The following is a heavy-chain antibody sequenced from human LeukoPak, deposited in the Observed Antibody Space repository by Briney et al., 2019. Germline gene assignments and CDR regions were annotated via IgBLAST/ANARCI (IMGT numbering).Heavy chain of an antibody. CDR1: GFTFSSYE. D-gene: IGHD6-19*01. Sequence: PGGSLRLSCAASGFTFSSYEMNWVRQAPGKGLEWVSYISSSSSYIYYADSVKGRFTISRDNAKSSLYLQMNSLRAEDTAVYYCARGVVAVAGGGDWFDPWGQGTLVTVSS. J-gene: IGHJ5*02. CDR3: ARGVVAVAGGGDWFDP. CDR2: ISSSSSYI. V-gene: IGHV3-21*05.